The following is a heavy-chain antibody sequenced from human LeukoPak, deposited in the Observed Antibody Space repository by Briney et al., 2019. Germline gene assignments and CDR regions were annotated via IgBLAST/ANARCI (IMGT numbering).Heavy chain of an antibody. CDR2: INTGNGNT. D-gene: IGHD3-22*01. V-gene: IGHV1-3*03. J-gene: IGHJ3*02. Sequence: ASVKVSCKASGYTFTSYAMHWVRQTPGQRLEWMGWINTGNGNTKYSQEFQGRVTITRDTSASTAYMELSSLRSEDMAVYYCARGTVPYYYDSSGYYYGTGHDAFDIWGQGTMVTVSS. CDR1: GYTFTSYA. CDR3: ARGTVPYYYDSSGYYYGTGHDAFDI.